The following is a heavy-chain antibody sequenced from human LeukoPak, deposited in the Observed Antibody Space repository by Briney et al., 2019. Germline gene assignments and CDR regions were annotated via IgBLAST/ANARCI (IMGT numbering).Heavy chain of an antibody. Sequence: SETLSLTCAVYGGSFSGYYWSWIRQPPGKGLEWIGEINHSGSTNYNPSLKSRVTISVDTSKNQFSLKLSSVTAADTAVYYCARVSPPGYSSSSAEDYWGQGTLVTVSS. CDR1: GGSFSGYY. D-gene: IGHD6-6*01. J-gene: IGHJ4*02. CDR2: INHSGST. V-gene: IGHV4-34*01. CDR3: ARVSPPGYSSSSAEDY.